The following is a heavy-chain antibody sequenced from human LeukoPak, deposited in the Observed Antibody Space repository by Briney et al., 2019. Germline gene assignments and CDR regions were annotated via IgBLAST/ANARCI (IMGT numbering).Heavy chain of an antibody. CDR1: GYSISSGYF. CDR3: ARVHYYDASDYSTSNWFDP. D-gene: IGHD3-22*01. V-gene: IGHV4-38-2*02. J-gene: IGHJ5*02. CDR2: IHHDGIT. Sequence: ASETLSLTCSISGYSISSGYFWGWIRQPPGKGLEWIGNIHHDGITYYNPSLKSRVTISLDPSKNQFSLKLTSVAAADTALYHCARVHYYDASDYSTSNWFDPWGQGTLVTVSS.